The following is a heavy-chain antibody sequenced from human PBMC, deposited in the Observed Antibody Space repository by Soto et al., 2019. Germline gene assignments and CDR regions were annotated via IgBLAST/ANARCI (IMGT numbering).Heavy chain of an antibody. Sequence: QIQLVESGGGLVKPGGSLRLSCAASGFSLSDFYMSWIRQAPGKGLEWVSYISINSNYREYADSVKCRHTISRDNAKNSLYLQMNSRRGEDTAVYYCVRGGGGGQFDYWGQGTLVSVSS. V-gene: IGHV3-11*06. J-gene: IGHJ4*02. CDR2: ISINSNYR. CDR3: VRGGGGGQFDY. CDR1: GFSLSDFY. D-gene: IGHD2-21*01.